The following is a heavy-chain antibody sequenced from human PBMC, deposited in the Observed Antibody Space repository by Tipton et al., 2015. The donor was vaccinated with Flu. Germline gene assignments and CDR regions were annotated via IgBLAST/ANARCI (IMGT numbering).Heavy chain of an antibody. CDR1: GFTFSHYW. J-gene: IGHJ6*02. V-gene: IGHV3-7*03. CDR2: INQDGSEK. CDR3: TRDTYTDNFYYYGLDV. D-gene: IGHD2-15*01. Sequence: LSLTCATSGFTFSHYWMNWVRQAPGKGPEWVANINQDGSEKHYVESVKGRFTISRDNAKSSLYLQMNSLKLEDTALYYCTRDTYTDNFYYYGLDVWGQGTTVAVSS.